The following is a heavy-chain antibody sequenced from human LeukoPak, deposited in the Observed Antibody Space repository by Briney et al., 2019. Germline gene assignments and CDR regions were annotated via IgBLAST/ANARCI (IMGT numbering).Heavy chain of an antibody. CDR3: AREPDYDFWSGYYTGYYFDY. V-gene: IGHV3-23*01. CDR2: ISGSGGST. D-gene: IGHD3-3*01. J-gene: IGHJ4*02. Sequence: GGSLRLSCAASGFTFSSYGMSWVRQAPGKGLEWVSAISGSGGSTYYADSVKGRFTISRDNSKNTLYLQMNSLRAEDTAVYYCAREPDYDFWSGYYTGYYFDYWGQGTLVTVSS. CDR1: GFTFSSYG.